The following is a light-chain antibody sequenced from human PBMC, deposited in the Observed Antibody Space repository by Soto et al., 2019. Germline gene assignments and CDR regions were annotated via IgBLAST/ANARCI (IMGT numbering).Light chain of an antibody. J-gene: IGKJ4*01. V-gene: IGKV3D-20*01. CDR3: LQFHKLIT. Sequence: EIVLTQSPATLSLSPGERATLSCGASQTISNNFLAWYQQRPGLAPRLLIYDASNRAAGIPDRFSGSGSGTDFTPTISRLQPEDFAVYYCLQFHKLITFGGGTKVE. CDR1: QTISNNF. CDR2: DAS.